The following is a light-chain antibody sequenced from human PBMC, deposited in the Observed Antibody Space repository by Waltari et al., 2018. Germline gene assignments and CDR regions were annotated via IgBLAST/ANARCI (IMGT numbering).Light chain of an antibody. CDR1: SSNIGNNY. Sequence: QSVLTQPPSVSAAPGQRVTISCSGGSSNIGNNYVYWYRQFPGTAPKLLIYENTERPAGIPGRFSGSKSGTSATLDITGLQAGDEADYYCGTWDSSLSGAVFGGGTLLTVL. J-gene: IGLJ7*01. CDR3: GTWDSSLSGAV. V-gene: IGLV1-51*02. CDR2: ENT.